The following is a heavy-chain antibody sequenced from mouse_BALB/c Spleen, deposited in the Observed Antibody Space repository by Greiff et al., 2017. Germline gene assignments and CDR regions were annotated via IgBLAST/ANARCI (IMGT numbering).Heavy chain of an antibody. CDR2: INPSTGYT. D-gene: IGHD1-2*01. J-gene: IGHJ4*01. V-gene: IGHV1-7*01. CDR3: ARLLRPFDAMDY. CDR1: GYTFTCYW. Sequence: VQLVESGAELVKPGASVKMSCKASGYTFTCYWMHWVKQRPGQGLEWIGYINPSTGYTEYNQKFKDKATLTADKSSSTAYMQLSSLTSEDSAVYYCARLLRPFDAMDYWGQGTTVTVSS.